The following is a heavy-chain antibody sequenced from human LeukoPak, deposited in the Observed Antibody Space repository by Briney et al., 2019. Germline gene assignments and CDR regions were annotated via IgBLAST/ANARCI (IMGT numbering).Heavy chain of an antibody. V-gene: IGHV1-2*02. D-gene: IGHD3-22*01. J-gene: IGHJ4*02. Sequence: ASVKVSCKASGYTFTGYYMHWVRQAPGQGLEWRGWINPNSGGTNYAQKFQGRVTMTRYTSTSTVYMELSSLRSEDTAVYYCARAYYHDSSDYYFPLDYWGQGTLVTVSS. CDR2: INPNSGGT. CDR3: ARAYYHDSSDYYFPLDY. CDR1: GYTFTGYY.